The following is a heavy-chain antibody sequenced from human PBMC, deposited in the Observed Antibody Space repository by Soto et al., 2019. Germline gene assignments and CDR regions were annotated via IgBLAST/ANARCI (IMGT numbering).Heavy chain of an antibody. D-gene: IGHD6-13*01. CDR2: ISGSGGST. CDR3: ANSRGAAAGTDY. CDR1: GFTFSSYA. J-gene: IGHJ4*02. Sequence: GGSLRLSCAASGFTFSSYAMSWVRQAPGTGLELVSAISGSGGSTYYADSVKGRFTISRDNSKNTLYLQMNSLRAEATAVYYCANSRGAAAGTDYWGQGTLVTVSS. V-gene: IGHV3-23*01.